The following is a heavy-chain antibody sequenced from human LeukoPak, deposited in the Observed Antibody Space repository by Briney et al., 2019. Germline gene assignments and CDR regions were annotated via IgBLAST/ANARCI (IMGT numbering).Heavy chain of an antibody. CDR3: AKDGGSSRQWLVRMARPFDY. J-gene: IGHJ4*02. CDR1: GFTFSSYG. Sequence: GGSLRLSCAASGFTFSSYGMHWVRQAPGKGLEWVAVISYDGSNKYYADSVKGRFTISRDNSKNTLYLQMNSLRAEDTAVYYCAKDGGSSRQWLVRMARPFDYWGQGTLVTVYS. V-gene: IGHV3-30*18. CDR2: ISYDGSNK. D-gene: IGHD6-19*01.